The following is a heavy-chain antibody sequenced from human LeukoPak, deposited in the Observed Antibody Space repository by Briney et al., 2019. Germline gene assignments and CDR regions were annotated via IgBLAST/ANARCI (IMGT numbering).Heavy chain of an antibody. Sequence: ASVKVSCKASGNTFTGYYMHWVRQAPGQGLEWMGWINPNSGGTNYAQKFQGRVTMTRDTSISTAYMELSRLRSDDTAVYYCARDARYSSGWMENWFDPWGQGTLVTVSS. CDR3: ARDARYSSGWMENWFDP. CDR1: GNTFTGYY. J-gene: IGHJ5*02. V-gene: IGHV1-2*02. CDR2: INPNSGGT. D-gene: IGHD6-19*01.